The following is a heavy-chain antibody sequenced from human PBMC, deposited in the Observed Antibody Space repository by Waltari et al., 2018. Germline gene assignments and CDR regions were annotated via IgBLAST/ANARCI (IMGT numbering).Heavy chain of an antibody. J-gene: IGHJ4*02. CDR2: IRSKANSYAT. Sequence: EVQLVESGGGLVQPGGSLKLSCAASGFPFSGSAMHWVRHAPAKGLAWVARIRSKANSYATAYAASVKGRFTISRDDSKNTAYLQMNSLKTEDTAVYYCTRHDEYDYVWGSYRYPAIDYWGQGTLVTVSS. CDR1: GFPFSGSA. D-gene: IGHD3-16*02. V-gene: IGHV3-73*01. CDR3: TRHDEYDYVWGSYRYPAIDY.